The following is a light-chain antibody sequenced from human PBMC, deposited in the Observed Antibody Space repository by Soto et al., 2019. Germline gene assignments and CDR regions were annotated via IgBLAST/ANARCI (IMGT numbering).Light chain of an antibody. CDR2: GAS. Sequence: EMELTQSAATLSVSPGERATLSCGASQSVYSNLAWYQHKPGQAPRLLIYGASTRATGIPARFSGSGSGTEFTLTISSLQSEDFATYYCQQYSVYWTFGQGTKVDIK. J-gene: IGKJ1*01. CDR1: QSVYSN. V-gene: IGKV3-15*01. CDR3: QQYSVYWT.